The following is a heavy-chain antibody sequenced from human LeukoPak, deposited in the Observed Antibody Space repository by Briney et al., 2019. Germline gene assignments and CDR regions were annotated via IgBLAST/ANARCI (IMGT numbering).Heavy chain of an antibody. D-gene: IGHD2-21*02. V-gene: IGHV4-59*08. Sequence: SETLSLTCNVSGGSISNYNWTWIRQPPGKGLEWIGYVYHNGYTNYNPSLKSRVTIPVDTSKNQFSLKLSSVTAADTAVYYCARQVTVGSFFDYWGQGTLVTVSS. CDR3: ARQVTVGSFFDY. CDR1: GGSISNYN. J-gene: IGHJ4*02. CDR2: VYHNGYT.